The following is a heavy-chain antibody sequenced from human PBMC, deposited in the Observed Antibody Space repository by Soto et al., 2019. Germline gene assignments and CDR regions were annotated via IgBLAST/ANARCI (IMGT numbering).Heavy chain of an antibody. V-gene: IGHV4-59*08. Sequence: SETLSLTCTVSGGSISSYYWSWIRQPPGKGLEWIGYIYYSGSTNYNPSLKSRVTISVDTSKNQFPLKLSSVTAADTAVYYCARLTTDYSNYWYFDLWGRGTLVTVSS. D-gene: IGHD4-4*01. CDR2: IYYSGST. J-gene: IGHJ2*01. CDR3: ARLTTDYSNYWYFDL. CDR1: GGSISSYY.